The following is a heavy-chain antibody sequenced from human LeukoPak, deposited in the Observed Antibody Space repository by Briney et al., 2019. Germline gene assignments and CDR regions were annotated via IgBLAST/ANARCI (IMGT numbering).Heavy chain of an antibody. V-gene: IGHV4-59*08. CDR3: ARGRGYSSSWPFDY. D-gene: IGHD6-13*01. CDR2: IYYSGST. CDR1: GGSISSYY. J-gene: IGHJ4*02. Sequence: SETLSLTCTVSGGSISSYYWSWIRQPPGKGLEWIGYIYYSGSTNYNPSLKSRVTISVGTSKHQFSLKLSSVTAADTAVYYCARGRGYSSSWPFDYWGQGTLVTVSS.